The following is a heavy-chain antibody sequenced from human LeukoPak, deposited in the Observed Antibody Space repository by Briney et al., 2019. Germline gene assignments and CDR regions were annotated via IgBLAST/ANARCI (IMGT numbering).Heavy chain of an antibody. CDR2: ISGSGGST. Sequence: GGSLRLSCAASGFTFSSYAMSWVRQAPGKGLEWVSAISGSGGSTYYADSVKGRFTISRDNSKNTLYLQMNSLRAEDTAVYYCQKEAWLTGWNYYFDYWGQGTLVTVYS. J-gene: IGHJ4*02. CDR1: GFTFSSYA. CDR3: QKEAWLTGWNYYFDY. V-gene: IGHV3-23*01. D-gene: IGHD5-12*01.